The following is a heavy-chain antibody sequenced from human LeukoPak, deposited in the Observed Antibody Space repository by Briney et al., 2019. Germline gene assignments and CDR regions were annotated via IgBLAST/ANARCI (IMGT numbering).Heavy chain of an antibody. Sequence: GGSLRLSCAASGFTVSSNYMSWVRQAPGKGLEWVAVISYDGSNKYYADSVKGRFTISRDNSKNTLYLQMNSLRAEDTAVYYCARDQGYGRATKNNDAFDIWGQGTMVTVSS. V-gene: IGHV3-30*03. D-gene: IGHD5-12*01. CDR1: GFTVSSNY. CDR3: ARDQGYGRATKNNDAFDI. J-gene: IGHJ3*02. CDR2: ISYDGSNK.